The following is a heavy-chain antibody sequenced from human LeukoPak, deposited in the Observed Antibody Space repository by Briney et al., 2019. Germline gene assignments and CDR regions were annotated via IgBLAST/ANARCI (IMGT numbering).Heavy chain of an antibody. J-gene: IGHJ2*01. Sequence: PSETLSLTCTVSVGSISNYSWTWIRQPPGKGLEWIGHIYYNGNTNSNPSLTNPSLKSQATMSVDTSKNQFSLKLSSVTAADTAVYYCARDRPATENSYFDLWGRGTLVTVSS. CDR2: IYYNGNT. V-gene: IGHV4-59*01. CDR3: ARDRPATENSYFDL. CDR1: VGSISNYS. D-gene: IGHD1-26*01.